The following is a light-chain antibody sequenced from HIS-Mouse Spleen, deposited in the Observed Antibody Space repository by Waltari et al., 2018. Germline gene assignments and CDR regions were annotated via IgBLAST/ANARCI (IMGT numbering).Light chain of an antibody. V-gene: IGLV1-47*01. J-gene: IGLJ3*02. CDR3: AAWDDSLSGPWV. CDR2: RNN. Sequence: QSVLTQPPSAAETPGQRVTISCSASNSNIGSNYVYWYQQLPGTAPKLLIYRNNQRPSGVPDRFSGSKSGTSASLAISGLRSEDEADYYCAAWDDSLSGPWVFGGGTKLTVL. CDR1: NSNIGSNY.